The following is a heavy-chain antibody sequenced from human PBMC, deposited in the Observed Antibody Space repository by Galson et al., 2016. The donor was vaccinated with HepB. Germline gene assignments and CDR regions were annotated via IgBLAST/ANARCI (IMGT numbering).Heavy chain of an antibody. D-gene: IGHD3-22*01. CDR3: ARDRDSSSYYSLDY. Sequence: LSLTCTVSGGSISSYYWSWIRQPPGKGLEWIGYIYNSGRTNYNPSLKSRVTISVDTSKNQFYLKLKSVTAADTAVYYCARDRDSSSYYSLDYWGQGTPVTVSS. V-gene: IGHV4-59*01. CDR1: GGSISSYY. CDR2: IYNSGRT. J-gene: IGHJ4*02.